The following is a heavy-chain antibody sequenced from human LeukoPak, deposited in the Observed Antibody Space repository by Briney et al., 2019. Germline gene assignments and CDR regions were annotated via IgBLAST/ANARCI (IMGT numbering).Heavy chain of an antibody. CDR2: IYYSGST. J-gene: IGHJ5*02. V-gene: IGHV4-59*01. D-gene: IGHD6-13*01. CDR3: AREKQHLNWFDP. Sequence: SETLSLTCTVSGGSISRYYWSWIRQPPGKGLEWIGYIYYSGSTNYNPSLKSRVTISVDTSKNQFSLKLSSVTAADTAVYYCAREKQHLNWFDPWGQGTLVTVSS. CDR1: GGSISRYY.